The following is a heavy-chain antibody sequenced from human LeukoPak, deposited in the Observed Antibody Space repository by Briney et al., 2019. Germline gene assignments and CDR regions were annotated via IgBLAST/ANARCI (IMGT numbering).Heavy chain of an antibody. CDR2: IIPIFGTA. D-gene: IGHD1-1*01. CDR1: GGTFSSYA. Sequence: GSSVKVSCKASGGTFSSYAISWVRQAPGQGLEWMGGIIPIFGTANYAQKFQARVTITADESTSTAYMELSSLRFEDTAVYYCATNEGIYYYYMDVWGKGTTVTISS. J-gene: IGHJ6*03. CDR3: ATNEGIYYYYMDV. V-gene: IGHV1-69*01.